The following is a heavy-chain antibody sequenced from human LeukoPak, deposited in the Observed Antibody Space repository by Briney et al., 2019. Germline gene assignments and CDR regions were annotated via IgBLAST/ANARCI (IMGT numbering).Heavy chain of an antibody. J-gene: IGHJ5*02. CDR3: ARDSHYASGRLDQ. CDR2: FYPAGTT. V-gene: IGHV3-66*01. Sequence: AGRSLRLSCAASGITVSANYMAWVRQAPGKALEWVSYFYPAGTTYYAGSVKGRFTISRDSSKNTLFLQMNRLGVEDTAIYYCARDSHYASGRLDQWGQGTLVTVSS. D-gene: IGHD3-10*01. CDR1: GITVSANY.